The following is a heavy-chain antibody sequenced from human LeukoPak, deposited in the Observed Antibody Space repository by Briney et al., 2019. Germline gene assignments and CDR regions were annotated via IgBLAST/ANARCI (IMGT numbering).Heavy chain of an antibody. CDR3: ARDYMVRGVTDLFDY. J-gene: IGHJ4*02. D-gene: IGHD3-10*01. V-gene: IGHV1-3*01. CDR1: GYTFTSYA. Sequence: ASVKVSCKASGYTFTSYAMHWVRQAPGQRLEWMGWINAGNGNTKYSQKFQGRVTITRDTSASTAYMELSSLRSEDTAVYYCARDYMVRGVTDLFDYWGQGTLVTVSS. CDR2: INAGNGNT.